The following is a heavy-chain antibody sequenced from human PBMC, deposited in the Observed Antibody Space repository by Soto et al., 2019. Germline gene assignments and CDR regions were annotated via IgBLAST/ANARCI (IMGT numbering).Heavy chain of an antibody. CDR2: IYYSGST. CDR3: AKDGYTHGQPDY. Sequence: TLSLTCTVSGGSISSGGYYWSWIRQHPGKGLEWIGYIYYSGSTYYNPSLKSRVTISVDTSKNTLYLQMNSLRAEDTAVYYCAKDGYTHGQPDYWGQGTLVTVSS. CDR1: GGSISSGGYY. D-gene: IGHD5-18*01. J-gene: IGHJ4*02. V-gene: IGHV4-31*03.